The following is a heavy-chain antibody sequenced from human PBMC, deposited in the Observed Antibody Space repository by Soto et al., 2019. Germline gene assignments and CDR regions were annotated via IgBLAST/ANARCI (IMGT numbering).Heavy chain of an antibody. CDR3: ARVPLRYSSSHNFDS. CDR1: GWSFSGHY. Sequence: WETLSLTCSVYGWSFSGHYWSWIRQPPGKGLEWIGEINHSGSTNYNPSLKSRVTLSVDTSKHQFSLKLSSVTAADTAVYYCARVPLRYSSSHNFDSWGQGALVTVSS. V-gene: IGHV4-34*01. CDR2: INHSGST. D-gene: IGHD6-19*01. J-gene: IGHJ4*02.